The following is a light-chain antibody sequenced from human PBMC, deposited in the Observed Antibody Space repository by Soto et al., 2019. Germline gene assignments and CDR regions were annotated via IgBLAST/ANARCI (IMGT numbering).Light chain of an antibody. Sequence: EIVLTQSPGTLSLSPGERATLSCRASQSVSSSYLAWYQQNPGQAPRLLIYGPSSRATGIPDRFSGSGSGTDFPLSISRLEPEDFAVYYCQQYGRSPYTFGQGTKLEIK. CDR2: GPS. V-gene: IGKV3-20*01. CDR1: QSVSSSY. J-gene: IGKJ2*01. CDR3: QQYGRSPYT.